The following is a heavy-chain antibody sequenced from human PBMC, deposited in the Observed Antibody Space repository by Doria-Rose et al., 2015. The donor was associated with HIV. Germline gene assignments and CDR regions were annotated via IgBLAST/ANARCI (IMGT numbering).Heavy chain of an antibody. D-gene: IGHD2-15*01. V-gene: IGHV4-38-2*02. CDR3: ATLEINSSQYLVVAAMYAFDI. CDR1: GYSISSGYS. CDR2: IYHSGST. J-gene: IGHJ3*02. Sequence: QVQLVQSGPGLVKPSETLCLTCTVSGYSISSGYSWGWIRQPPGKGLEWIGSIYHSGSTYYNPSLKSRVTFSVEASKNQFSLRLSSVTAADTAVYYCATLEINSSQYLVVAAMYAFDIWGQGTMVTVSS.